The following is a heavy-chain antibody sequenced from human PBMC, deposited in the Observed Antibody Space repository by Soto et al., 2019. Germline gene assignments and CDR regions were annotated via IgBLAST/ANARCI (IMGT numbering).Heavy chain of an antibody. CDR3: AKGVSQYTPLALFDY. V-gene: IGHV3-23*01. J-gene: IGHJ4*02. CDR2: ISGSGGGT. CDR1: GFTFSRYA. Sequence: GGSLRLSCAASGFTFSRYAMSWVRQAPGKGLEWVSTISGSGGGTYSTDSVKGRFTISRDNARNTVYLQMNSPRAEDTAVYYCAKGVSQYTPLALFDYWGRGTLVTVSS. D-gene: IGHD2-2*02.